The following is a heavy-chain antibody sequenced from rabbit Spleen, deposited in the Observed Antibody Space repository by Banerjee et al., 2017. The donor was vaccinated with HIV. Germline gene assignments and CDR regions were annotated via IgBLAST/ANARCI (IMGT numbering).Heavy chain of an antibody. CDR2: IYAGSSGET. CDR3: ARDLVTVIGWNFNL. CDR1: GFSFSNSYY. J-gene: IGHJ4*01. V-gene: IGHV1S40*01. D-gene: IGHD5-1*01. Sequence: QSLEESGGDLVKPGASLTLSCTASGFSFSNSYYICWVRQAPGKGLEWIACIYAGSSGETYSATWAKGRFTVSKTSSTTVTLQMTSLTAADTATYICARDLVTVIGWNFNLWGPGTLVTVS.